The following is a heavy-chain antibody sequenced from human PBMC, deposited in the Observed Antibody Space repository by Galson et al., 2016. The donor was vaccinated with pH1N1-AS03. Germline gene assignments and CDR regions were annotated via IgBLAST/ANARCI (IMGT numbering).Heavy chain of an antibody. V-gene: IGHV5-51*01. Sequence: QSGAEVKKPGESLKISCKGSEYSFPNYWIAWVRQMPGKGLEWVGHIYPGDSDTRYSPSFQGQVTFSADKSIDTAYLQWSSLQASDTALYYCARVRDATSWKYFFDYWGQGTLVTVSS. CDR3: ARVRDATSWKYFFDY. J-gene: IGHJ4*02. D-gene: IGHD1-1*01. CDR2: IYPGDSDT. CDR1: EYSFPNYW.